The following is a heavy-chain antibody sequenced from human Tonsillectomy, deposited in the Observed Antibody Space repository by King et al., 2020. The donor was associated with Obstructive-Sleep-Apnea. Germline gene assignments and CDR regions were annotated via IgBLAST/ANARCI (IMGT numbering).Heavy chain of an antibody. D-gene: IGHD6-19*01. CDR2: ISYDGNNK. V-gene: IGHV3-30*18. J-gene: IGHJ4*02. CDR3: AKDLSSGPFDY. CDR1: GFTFSSYG. Sequence: VQLVESGGGVVQPGRSLRLSCAASGFTFSSYGMHWVRQAPGKGLEWVAVISYDGNNKYYADSVKGRFAISRDNSENTLYRQMNSLRAEDTAVYFCAKDLSSGPFDYWGLGTLVTVSS.